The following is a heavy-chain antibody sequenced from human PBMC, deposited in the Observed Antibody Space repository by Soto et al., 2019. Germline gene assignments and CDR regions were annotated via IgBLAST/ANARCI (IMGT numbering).Heavy chain of an antibody. D-gene: IGHD3-10*01. CDR2: ISSSSSYI. V-gene: IGHV3-21*01. J-gene: IGHJ4*02. CDR1: GFTFSSYS. CDR3: TLQLWFGHLSSPYDY. Sequence: GGSLRLSCAASGFTFSSYSMNWVRQAPGKGLEWVSSISSSSSYIYYADSVKGRFTISRDNSKNSLYLQMNSLRADDTAVYYCTLQLWFGHLSSPYDYWGQGTLVTVSS.